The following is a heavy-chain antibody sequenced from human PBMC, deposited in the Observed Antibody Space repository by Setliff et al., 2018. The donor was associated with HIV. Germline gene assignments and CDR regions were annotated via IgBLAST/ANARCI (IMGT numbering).Heavy chain of an antibody. CDR3: ASRDTSRYFDDY. CDR1: GDSISSGGHY. Sequence: SETLSLTCSVSGDSISSGGHYWSWIRQSPGKGLEWIGYIHYSGSTYFNPSLRSRVSISTDTSKNQFSLKLTSVTAADTAVYYCASRDTSRYFDDYWGQGTLVTVSS. CDR2: IHYSGST. D-gene: IGHD3-22*01. V-gene: IGHV4-30-4*08. J-gene: IGHJ4*02.